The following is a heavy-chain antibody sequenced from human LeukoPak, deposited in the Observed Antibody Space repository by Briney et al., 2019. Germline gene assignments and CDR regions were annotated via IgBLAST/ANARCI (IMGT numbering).Heavy chain of an antibody. CDR1: GFTVSSNY. Sequence: GSLRLSCAASGFTVSSNYMSWVRQAPGKGLEWVSLIYSGGTTYYADSVKGRFTISRGNSKNTLYLQMNGLRAEDTAVYYCARRAGGLARNNWFDPWGQGTLVTVSS. J-gene: IGHJ5*02. CDR2: IYSGGTT. CDR3: ARRAGGLARNNWFDP. D-gene: IGHD3-16*01. V-gene: IGHV3-66*01.